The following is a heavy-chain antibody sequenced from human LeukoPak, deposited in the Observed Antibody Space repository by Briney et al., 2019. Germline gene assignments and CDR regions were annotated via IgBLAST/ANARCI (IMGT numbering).Heavy chain of an antibody. CDR3: ARAKLDDCGGVCDQYFQH. CDR2: INPNSGGT. CDR1: GYTFTGYY. D-gene: IGHD2-21*02. V-gene: IGHV1-2*02. J-gene: IGHJ1*01. Sequence: ASVKVSCKASGYTFTGYYMHWVRQAPGQGLEWMGWINPNSGGTNFAQKFQGRITLTRDTSINTAYMELSSLRSDDTAVYYCARAKLDDCGGVCDQYFQHWGQGTLVTVSS.